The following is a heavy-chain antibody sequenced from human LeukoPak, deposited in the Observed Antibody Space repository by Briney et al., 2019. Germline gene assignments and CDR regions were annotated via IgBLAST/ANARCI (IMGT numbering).Heavy chain of an antibody. J-gene: IGHJ4*02. V-gene: IGHV4-59*01. CDR1: GASMSNYY. CDR2: IYYSGNT. CDR3: ARLVGSSSYYFDS. D-gene: IGHD6-13*01. Sequence: PSETLSLTCSVSGASMSNYYRSWIRQPPGKRLEWIGYIYYSGNTNYNPSLKSRLTISVDTSRNQFSLKLRSVTAADTAVYYCARLVGSSSYYFDSWGQGTLVTVSS.